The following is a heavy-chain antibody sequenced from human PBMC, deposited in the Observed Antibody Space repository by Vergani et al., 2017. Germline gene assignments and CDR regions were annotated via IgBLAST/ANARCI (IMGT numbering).Heavy chain of an antibody. D-gene: IGHD4-23*01. CDR1: GFTFSSYS. Sequence: EVQLVESGAGLVKPGASLRLSCAASGFTFSSYSMNWVRQAPGKGLEWVSSISSSSSYIYYADSVKGRFTISRDNAKNSLYLQMNSLRAEDTAVYYGARDPHDYGGNFDYWGQGTLVTVPS. CDR3: ARDPHDYGGNFDY. J-gene: IGHJ4*02. V-gene: IGHV3-21*01. CDR2: ISSSSSYI.